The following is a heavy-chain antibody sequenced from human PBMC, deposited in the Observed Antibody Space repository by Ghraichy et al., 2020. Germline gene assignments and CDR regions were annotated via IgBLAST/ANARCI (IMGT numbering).Heavy chain of an antibody. V-gene: IGHV4-61*01. J-gene: IGHJ4*02. CDR1: GVSVSSDSYS. CDR3: GRPLLNLPVRGAIDG. Sequence: SETLSLTCFVSGVSVSSDSYSWSWIRPPPGKGLEWIGYVSYSGNTNYNPTLRRRVTISLDASKNQFSLKMTSVTAAAPAVYYCGRPLLNLPVRGAIDGWGQGMLVTVSS. D-gene: IGHD3-10*01. CDR2: VSYSGNT.